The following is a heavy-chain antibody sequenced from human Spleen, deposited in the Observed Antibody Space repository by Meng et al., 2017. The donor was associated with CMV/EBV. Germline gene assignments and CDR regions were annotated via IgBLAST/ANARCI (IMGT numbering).Heavy chain of an antibody. CDR1: GYTFTNYG. J-gene: IGHJ5*02. V-gene: IGHV1-8*03. Sequence: ASVKVSCKASGYTFTNYGITWVRQASGQGLEWMGWMNSNSGNTNYAQKFQGRLTFTRDTSINTAYMELSGLKSEDTAVYYCARGVLNGENWFDPWGQGTLVTVSS. CDR3: ARGVLNGENWFDP. CDR2: MNSNSGNT. D-gene: IGHD7-27*01.